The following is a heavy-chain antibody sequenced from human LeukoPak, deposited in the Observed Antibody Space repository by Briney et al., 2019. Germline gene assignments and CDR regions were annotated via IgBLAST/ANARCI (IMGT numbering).Heavy chain of an antibody. V-gene: IGHV3-23*01. CDR2: ISGSGGKT. J-gene: IGHJ1*01. CDR1: GFTFNNFSNYA. D-gene: IGHD6-19*01. CDR3: AKISDTEYTSGWYNH. Sequence: GGSLRLSCAASGFTFNNFSNYAMSWVRQTPGKGLEWVSTISGSGGKTDYADSVKGRFTLSRDNSKNTLYMQMKSLRAEDTAVYYCAKISDTEYTSGWYNHWGQGTLVTVSS.